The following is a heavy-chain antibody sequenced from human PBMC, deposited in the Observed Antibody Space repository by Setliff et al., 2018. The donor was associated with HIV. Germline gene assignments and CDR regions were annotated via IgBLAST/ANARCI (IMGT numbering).Heavy chain of an antibody. J-gene: IGHJ6*02. CDR3: ARGGWSGGGPLHYSYYYLDV. CDR2: INPNSGGT. CDR1: GYTFSDYY. V-gene: IGHV1-2*06. D-gene: IGHD2-15*01. Sequence: GASVKVSCKVSGYTFSDYYIHWVQQAPGKGLEWMGRINPNSGGTNYAQKFQGRVTMTRDTSISTAYMELSRLRSDDTAVYYCARGGWSGGGPLHYSYYYLDVWGQGTAVTVS.